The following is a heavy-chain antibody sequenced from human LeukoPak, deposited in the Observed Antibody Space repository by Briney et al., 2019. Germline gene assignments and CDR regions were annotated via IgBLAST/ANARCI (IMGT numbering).Heavy chain of an antibody. CDR1: GYSFTSYW. J-gene: IGHJ4*02. Sequence: GESLKISCKGSGYSFTSYWISWVRQMPGKGLEWVGRIDPSDSYTNYSPSFQGHVTISADKSISTAYLQWSSLKASDTAMYYCARERYFDWLLSFDYWGQGTLVTVSS. V-gene: IGHV5-10-1*01. CDR3: ARERYFDWLLSFDY. D-gene: IGHD3-9*01. CDR2: IDPSDSYT.